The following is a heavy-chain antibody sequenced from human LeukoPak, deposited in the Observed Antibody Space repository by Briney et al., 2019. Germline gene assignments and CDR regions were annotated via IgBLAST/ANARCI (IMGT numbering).Heavy chain of an antibody. CDR1: GFTFSSYW. CDR3: ARENRSPSCCFDY. J-gene: IGHJ4*02. V-gene: IGHV3-7*01. CDR2: IRQDGSEK. Sequence: GGSLRLSCAPSGFTFSSYWMRCVREAPGKGGEGVADIRQDGSEKYYVDSVKRQFTISRDNAKHSLYPQMPTLRAEDTAVYYCARENRSPSCCFDYWGQGTLVTVSS. D-gene: IGHD1-14*01.